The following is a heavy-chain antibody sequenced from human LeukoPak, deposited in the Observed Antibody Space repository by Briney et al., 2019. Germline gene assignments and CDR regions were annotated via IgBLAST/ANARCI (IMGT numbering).Heavy chain of an antibody. V-gene: IGHV4-4*09. Sequence: SETLSLSCTVSGASINSYFWNWVRQPQGKGLEWIGYIHTSGTTNSNPSLKSRVTMLVDTSRNQFSLSLRSVTAADTAVYYCARRRGGFGEGEFDYWGQGTLVTVSS. CDR2: IHTSGTT. D-gene: IGHD3-10*01. CDR1: GASINSYF. J-gene: IGHJ4*02. CDR3: ARRRGGFGEGEFDY.